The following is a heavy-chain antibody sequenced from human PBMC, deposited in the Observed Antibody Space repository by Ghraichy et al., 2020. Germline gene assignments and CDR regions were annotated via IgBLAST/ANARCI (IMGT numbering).Heavy chain of an antibody. CDR1: GFPFSDYY. J-gene: IGHJ4*02. CDR2: IRRIGASV. D-gene: IGHD2-2*01. V-gene: IGHV3-11*01. CDR3: ARGGVEDQLNQKDYFDY. Sequence: GGSLRLSCIGSGFPFSDYYISWIRQAPGKGLEWISYIRRIGASVFYADSIRGRFTVSRDNAKNSLYLHMNSQRTEDTAVYYCARGGVEDQLNQKDYFDYWWQGTLVTVSS.